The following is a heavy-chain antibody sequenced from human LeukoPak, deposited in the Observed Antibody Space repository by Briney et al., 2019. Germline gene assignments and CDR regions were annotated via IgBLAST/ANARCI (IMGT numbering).Heavy chain of an antibody. D-gene: IGHD2-15*01. CDR1: GGSISSSSYY. CDR3: ARVRYSRDYWFDP. CDR2: IYYSGST. V-gene: IGHV4-39*07. J-gene: IGHJ5*02. Sequence: PSETLSLTCTVSGGSISSSSYYWGWIRQPPGKGLEWIGSIYYSGSTYYNPSLKSRVTISVDTSKNQFSLKLSSVTAADTAVYYCARVRYSRDYWFDPWGQGTLVTVSS.